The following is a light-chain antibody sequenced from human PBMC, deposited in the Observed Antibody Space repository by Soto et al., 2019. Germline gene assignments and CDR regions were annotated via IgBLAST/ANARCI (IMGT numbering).Light chain of an antibody. CDR3: QQYGSSPRT. Sequence: EIVMTQSPTILSLSPGERATFSCRASQSVSSNYLAWYQQKPGQAPRLLIYGAFKRATGIPERFSGSGSGTDFTLTISRMEPEDFEVYCCQQYGSSPRTFGQGTKVDIK. CDR2: GAF. J-gene: IGKJ1*01. CDR1: QSVSSNY. V-gene: IGKV3-20*01.